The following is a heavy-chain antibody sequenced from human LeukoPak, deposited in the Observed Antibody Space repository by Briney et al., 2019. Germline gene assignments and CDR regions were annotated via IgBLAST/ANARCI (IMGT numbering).Heavy chain of an antibody. V-gene: IGHV4-59*08. D-gene: IGHD5-24*01. J-gene: IGHJ4*02. CDR2: IYFSGSS. CDR3: ARHVRSGYNLLDY. CDR1: GGSITNYY. Sequence: SETLSLTCTVSGGSITNYYWSWIRQPPEKGLEWIGYIYFSGSSNYNPSLKSRVSMSVDTSKNQFSLKLNSVTAADTAVYYCARHVRSGYNLLDYWGQGTLVTVSS.